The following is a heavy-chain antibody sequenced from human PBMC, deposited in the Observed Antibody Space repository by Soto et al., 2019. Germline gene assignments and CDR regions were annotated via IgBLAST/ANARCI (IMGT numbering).Heavy chain of an antibody. CDR3: AKARLKEYMVVVVAAGDFYFDY. CDR1: GFTFSSYA. CDR2: ISGSGGST. V-gene: IGHV3-23*01. J-gene: IGHJ4*02. D-gene: IGHD2-15*01. Sequence: GGSLRLSCAASGFTFSSYAMSWVRQAPGKGLEWVSAISGSGGSTYYADSVKGWFTISRDNSKNTLYLQMNSLRAEDTAVYYCAKARLKEYMVVVVAAGDFYFDYWGQGTLVTVSS.